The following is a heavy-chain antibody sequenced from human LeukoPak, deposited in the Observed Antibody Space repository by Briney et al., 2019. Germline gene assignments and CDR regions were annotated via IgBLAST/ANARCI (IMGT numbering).Heavy chain of an antibody. J-gene: IGHJ4*02. CDR2: ISYDGSNK. CDR3: ATLRYGLGSYYADY. CDR1: GFTFRNYG. D-gene: IGHD3-10*01. V-gene: IGHV3-30*03. Sequence: GGSLRLSRAASGFTFRNYGMHWVRQAPGKGLEWVSIISYDGSNKYYADSVKGRFTISRDNSKSTLYLQMNSLTTEDTAVYFCATLRYGLGSYYADYWGQGTLVTVSS.